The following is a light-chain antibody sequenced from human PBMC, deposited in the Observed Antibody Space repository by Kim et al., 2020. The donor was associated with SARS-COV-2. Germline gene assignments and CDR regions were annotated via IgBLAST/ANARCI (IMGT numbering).Light chain of an antibody. J-gene: IGLJ2*01. CDR3: SSYTVTATLI. CDR2: DVT. V-gene: IGLV2-14*03. CDR1: YSDVGGYNF. Sequence: GQSITLACTGTYSDVGGYNFVSLYQQHPGKAPKLMIYDVTNRPSGVADRFSGSKSGNTASLTISGLQTEDEAYYYCSSYTVTATLIFGGGTQLTVL.